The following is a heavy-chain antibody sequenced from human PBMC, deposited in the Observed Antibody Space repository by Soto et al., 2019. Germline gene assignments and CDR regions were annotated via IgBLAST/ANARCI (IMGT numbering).Heavy chain of an antibody. V-gene: IGHV3-48*01. Sequence: EEQLVESGGGLVQPGGSLRLSCAASGFSFSTHYMNWVRQTPGKGLEWVSSINRDSTVIQYADSVKGRFTISRDNARNSLSLHMNSLRAEDTAVYYCLNGDYYVGPGTLVTVSS. CDR2: INRDSTVI. CDR1: GFSFSTHY. CDR3: LNGDYY. J-gene: IGHJ4*02. D-gene: IGHD3-16*01.